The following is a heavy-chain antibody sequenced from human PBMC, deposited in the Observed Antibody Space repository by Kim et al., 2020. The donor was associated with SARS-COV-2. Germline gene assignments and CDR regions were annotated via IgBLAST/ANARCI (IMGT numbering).Heavy chain of an antibody. CDR3: ARGVTTGLPDY. J-gene: IGHJ4*02. CDR1: GGSFSGYY. D-gene: IGHD4-17*01. Sequence: SETLSLTCAVYGGSFSGYYWSWIRQPPGKGLEWIGEINHSGSTNYKPSLKSRVTISVDTSKNQFSLKLSSVTAADTAVYYCARGVTTGLPDYWGQGTLVT. CDR2: INHSGST. V-gene: IGHV4-34*01.